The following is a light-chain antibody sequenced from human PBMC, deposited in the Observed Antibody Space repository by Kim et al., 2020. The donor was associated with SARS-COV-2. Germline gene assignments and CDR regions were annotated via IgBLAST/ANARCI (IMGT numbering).Light chain of an antibody. Sequence: QSVLTQPPSVSAAPGQKVTISCSGSSSNIGNNYVSWYQQLPGTAPKLLIYDNNKRPSGIPDRFSGSKSGTSATLGITGLQTGDEADYYCGTWDSRLSAGGFGGGTQLTVL. J-gene: IGLJ2*01. CDR1: SSNIGNNY. CDR3: GTWDSRLSAGG. V-gene: IGLV1-51*01. CDR2: DNN.